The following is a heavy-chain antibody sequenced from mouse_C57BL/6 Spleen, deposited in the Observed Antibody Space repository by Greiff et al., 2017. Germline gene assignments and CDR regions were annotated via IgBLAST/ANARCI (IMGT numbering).Heavy chain of an antibody. J-gene: IGHJ3*01. Sequence: EVHLVESGGGLVKPGGSLKLSCAASGFTFSSYAMSWVRQTPEKRLEWVATISDGGSYTYYPDNVKGRFTISRDNAKNNLYLQMSHLKSEDTAMYYCASKGWDPEWFAYWGQGTLVTVSA. CDR3: ASKGWDPEWFAY. V-gene: IGHV5-4*01. D-gene: IGHD3-3*01. CDR2: ISDGGSYT. CDR1: GFTFSSYA.